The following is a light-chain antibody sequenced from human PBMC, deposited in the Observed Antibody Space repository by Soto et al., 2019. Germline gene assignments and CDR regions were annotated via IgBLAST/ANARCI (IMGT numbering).Light chain of an antibody. CDR1: QSISSW. J-gene: IGKJ4*01. V-gene: IGKV1-5*01. CDR2: DAS. CDR3: QQYNSSPLT. Sequence: DIQMTQSHSTLSASVGDRVTITCRASQSISSWLAWYQQKPGKAPKLLIYDASSLESGVPSRFSGSGSGTEFTLTISSLQPDDFATYYCQQYNSSPLTFGGGTKVDIK.